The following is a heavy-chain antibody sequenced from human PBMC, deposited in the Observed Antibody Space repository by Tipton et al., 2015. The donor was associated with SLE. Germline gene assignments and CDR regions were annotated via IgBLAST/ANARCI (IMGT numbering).Heavy chain of an antibody. V-gene: IGHV3-49*04. J-gene: IGHJ4*02. D-gene: IGHD2-15*01. CDR2: IRSKAYGGTT. CDR1: GFTFGDYA. Sequence: SLRLSCPASGFTFGDYAMSWVRQAPGKGLEWVGFIRSKAYGGTTEYAAPVKGRFTISRDDSKSIAYLQMNSLKTEDTAVYYCTRGDCSGGSCYSNFDYWGQGTLVTVSS. CDR3: TRGDCSGGSCYSNFDY.